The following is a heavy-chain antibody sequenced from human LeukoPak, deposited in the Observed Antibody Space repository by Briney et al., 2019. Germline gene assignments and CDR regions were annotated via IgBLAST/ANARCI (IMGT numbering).Heavy chain of an antibody. D-gene: IGHD6-13*01. CDR1: GFTFSSYD. CDR3: ARVPQGYSSIWHLDQ. CDR2: IWYDGSNK. Sequence: GGSLRLSCAASGFTFSSYDIHWVRQAPGKGLEWVAVIWYDGSNKYYADSVKGRFTISRDNSKNTLFLQMNSLRAEDTAIYYCARVPQGYSSIWHLDQWGQGTLVTVPS. V-gene: IGHV3-33*01. J-gene: IGHJ4*02.